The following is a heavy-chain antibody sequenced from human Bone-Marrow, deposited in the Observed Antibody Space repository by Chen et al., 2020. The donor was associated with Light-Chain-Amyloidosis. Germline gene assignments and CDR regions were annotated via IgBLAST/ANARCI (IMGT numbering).Heavy chain of an antibody. Sequence: QVQLVQSGAEVKKPGASVKVSCKASGYTFTGYYMHWVRQAPGQGLEWMGWINPNSGGTNYAQKFQGRVTMTRDTSISTAYMELSRLRSDDTAVYYCARVDSSVYYYYGMDVWGQGTTVTVSS. CDR1: GYTFTGYY. D-gene: IGHD6-6*01. CDR2: INPNSGGT. CDR3: ARVDSSVYYYYGMDV. V-gene: IGHV1-2*02. J-gene: IGHJ6*02.